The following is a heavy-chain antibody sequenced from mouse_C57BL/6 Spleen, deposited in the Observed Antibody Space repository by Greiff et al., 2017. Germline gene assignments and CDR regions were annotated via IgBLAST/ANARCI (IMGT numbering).Heavy chain of an antibody. V-gene: IGHV1-55*01. J-gene: IGHJ1*03. CDR3: ARGRDSNPSYWYFDV. D-gene: IGHD2-5*01. CDR2: IYPGSGST. CDR1: GYTFTSYW. Sequence: QVQLQQPGAELVKPGASVKMSCKASGYTFTSYWITWVKQRPGQGLEWIGDIYPGSGSTKYNEKFKSKATLTVDTSSSTAYMQLSSLTSEDSAVYYCARGRDSNPSYWYFDVWGTGTTVTVSS.